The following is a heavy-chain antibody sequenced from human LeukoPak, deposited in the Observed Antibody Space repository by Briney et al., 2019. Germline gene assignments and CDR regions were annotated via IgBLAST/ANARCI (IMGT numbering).Heavy chain of an antibody. V-gene: IGHV3-30*18. CDR2: ISYDGSNK. CDR3: AKDSRPSSSGWY. D-gene: IGHD6-19*01. Sequence: PGGSLRLSCAASGFTFSSYGMHWVRQAPGKGLEWVAVISYDGSNKYYADSVKGRFTISRDNSKNTLYLQMNSLRAEDTAVYYCAKDSRPSSSGWYWGHGPLVTASS. CDR1: GFTFSSYG. J-gene: IGHJ4*01.